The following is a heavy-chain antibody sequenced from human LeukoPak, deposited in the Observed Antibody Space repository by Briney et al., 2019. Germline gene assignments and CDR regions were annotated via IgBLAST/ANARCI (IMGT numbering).Heavy chain of an antibody. CDR1: GFTFSSYA. Sequence: PGGSLRLSCAASGFTFSSYAMSWVRQAPGKGLEWVSAISGSGGSTYYADSVKGRFTISRDNSKNTLYLQMNSLRAEDTAVYYCAKDRYSSGWSPTGFDYWGQGTLVTVSS. CDR3: AKDRYSSGWSPTGFDY. J-gene: IGHJ4*02. D-gene: IGHD6-19*01. CDR2: ISGSGGST. V-gene: IGHV3-23*01.